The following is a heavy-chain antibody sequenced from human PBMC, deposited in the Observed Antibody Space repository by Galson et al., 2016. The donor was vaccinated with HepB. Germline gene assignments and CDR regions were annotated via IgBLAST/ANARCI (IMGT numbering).Heavy chain of an antibody. D-gene: IGHD4-11*01. J-gene: IGHJ6*02. CDR1: GYTFTSYY. CDR3: ARAGLPPYYYYGMDV. V-gene: IGHV1-46*01. CDR2: INPSGGST. Sequence: SVKVSCKASGYTFTSYYMYWVRQASGRGLEWMGIINPSGGSTSYPQKFQGRVTMTRDTSTSTVYMELCSLRSEDTAVYYCARAGLPPYYYYGMDVWGQGTTVTVSS.